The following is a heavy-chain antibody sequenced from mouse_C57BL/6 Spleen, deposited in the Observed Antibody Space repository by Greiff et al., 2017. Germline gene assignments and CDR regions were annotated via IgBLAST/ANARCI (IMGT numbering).Heavy chain of an antibody. CDR2: LYPGSGNT. V-gene: IGHV1-66*01. Sequence: VQLQQSGPELVKPGASVKISCKASGYSFTSYYIHWVKQRPGQGLEWIGWLYPGSGNTKYNEKFKGKATLTADTSSSTAYMQLSSLTSEDSAVYYGASPNWSETGFAYWGQGTLVTVSA. J-gene: IGHJ3*01. D-gene: IGHD4-1*01. CDR3: ASPNWSETGFAY. CDR1: GYSFTSYY.